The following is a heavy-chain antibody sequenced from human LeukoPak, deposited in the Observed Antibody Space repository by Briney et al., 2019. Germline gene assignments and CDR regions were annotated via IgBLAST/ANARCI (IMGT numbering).Heavy chain of an antibody. V-gene: IGHV3-15*01. J-gene: IGHJ4*02. CDR2: IKSKTDGGTT. CDR1: GFTFSNAW. D-gene: IGHD4-17*01. CDR3: TTAEPRARNDYGDYHGVY. Sequence: GGSLRLSCAASGFTFSNAWMSWVRQAPGKGLEWVGRIKSKTDGGTTDYAAPVKGRFTISRDDSKNTLYLQMNSLKTEDTAVYYCTTAEPRARNDYGDYHGVYWGQGTLVTVSS.